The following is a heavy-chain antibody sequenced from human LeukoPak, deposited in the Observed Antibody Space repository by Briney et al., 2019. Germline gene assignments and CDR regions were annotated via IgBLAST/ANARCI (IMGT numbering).Heavy chain of an antibody. CDR2: IYTSGST. Sequence: PSQTLSLTCTVSGGSISSGSYYWSWIRQPAGKGLEWIGRIYTSGSTNYNPSLKSRVTISADTSKNQFSLKLSSVTAADTAVYYCARDTMRGMDVWGKGTTVTVSS. CDR1: GGSISSGSYY. V-gene: IGHV4-61*02. J-gene: IGHJ6*04. D-gene: IGHD3-3*01. CDR3: ARDTMRGMDV.